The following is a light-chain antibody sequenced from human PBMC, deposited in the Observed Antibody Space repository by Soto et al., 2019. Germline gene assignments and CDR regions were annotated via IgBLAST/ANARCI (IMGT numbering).Light chain of an antibody. Sequence: EILLTQSPATLSLSPGERATLSCKASQSVSSFLAWYQQSPGQAPRLLIYDASNRATSIPARFSGSGSGTDFTLTISSLEPEDFAVYYCQQRSNWPLLTFGGGTKVEIK. V-gene: IGKV3-11*01. J-gene: IGKJ4*01. CDR1: QSVSSF. CDR2: DAS. CDR3: QQRSNWPLLT.